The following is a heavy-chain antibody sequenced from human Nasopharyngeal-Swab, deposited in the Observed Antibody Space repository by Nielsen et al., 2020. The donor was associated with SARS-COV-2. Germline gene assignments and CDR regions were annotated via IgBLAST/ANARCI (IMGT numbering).Heavy chain of an antibody. Sequence: GESLKISCDASGLTFSDYVMNWVRQAPEKGLEWVAYINHDSKRIYYADSVKGRFTISRDNSENMLYLQMNSLRAEDTAVYYCANRWGGSWHPYCFDNWGQGTLVTVSS. CDR3: ANRWGGSWHPYCFDN. CDR1: GLTFSDYV. J-gene: IGHJ4*02. CDR2: INHDSKRI. V-gene: IGHV3-48*04. D-gene: IGHD6-13*01.